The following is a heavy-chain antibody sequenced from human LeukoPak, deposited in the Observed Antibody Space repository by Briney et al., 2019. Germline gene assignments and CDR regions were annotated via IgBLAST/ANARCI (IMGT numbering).Heavy chain of an antibody. Sequence: GGSLRLSCAASGFTLSSYEMNWVRQAPGKGLEWVSYISRSGTTIYYADSVKGRFTISRDNAKNSLFLQMNSLRAEDTAVYYCARASGYTYGDFDYWGQGTLVTVSS. CDR1: GFTLSSYE. D-gene: IGHD5-18*01. J-gene: IGHJ4*02. V-gene: IGHV3-48*03. CDR3: ARASGYTYGDFDY. CDR2: ISRSGTTI.